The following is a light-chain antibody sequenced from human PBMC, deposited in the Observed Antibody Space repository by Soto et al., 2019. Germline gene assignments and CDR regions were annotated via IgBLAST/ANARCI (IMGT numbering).Light chain of an antibody. CDR3: QQLNSYPPT. Sequence: DIPLTQSPSFLSASVGDRVTITCRASQGISSYLAWYQQKPGKAPKLLIYAASTLQSGVPSMFSGSGSGTEFTLPISSLLPEDFATYYCQQLNSYPPTFGQGTKVEIK. CDR2: AAS. CDR1: QGISSY. J-gene: IGKJ1*01. V-gene: IGKV1-9*01.